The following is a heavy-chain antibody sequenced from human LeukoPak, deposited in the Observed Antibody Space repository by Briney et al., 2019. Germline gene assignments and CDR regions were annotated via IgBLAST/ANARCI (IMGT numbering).Heavy chain of an antibody. CDR3: ARRFCSSFSCLSPPDY. J-gene: IGHJ4*02. Sequence: XLXISCQGSGYSFTSYWIVWVRQMPGKGLEWMGIIYPGDSDTRYSPSFQGQVTISADKSISTAYLQWSSLKASDTAMYYCARRFCSSFSCLSPPDYWGQGTLVTVSS. V-gene: IGHV5-51*01. CDR2: IYPGDSDT. CDR1: GYSFTSYW. D-gene: IGHD2-2*01.